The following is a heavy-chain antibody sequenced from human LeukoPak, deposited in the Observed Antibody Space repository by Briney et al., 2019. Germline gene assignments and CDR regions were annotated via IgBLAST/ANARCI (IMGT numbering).Heavy chain of an antibody. Sequence: GASVKVSCKASGYTFTSYAMNLVRQAPGQGLEWMGWINTNTGNPTYAQGFTGRFVFSLDTSVSTAYLQISSLKAEDTAVYYCASDYDSSGYYYGPAFDIWGQGTMVTVSS. CDR1: GYTFTSYA. CDR3: ASDYDSSGYYYGPAFDI. J-gene: IGHJ3*02. CDR2: INTNTGNP. D-gene: IGHD3-22*01. V-gene: IGHV7-4-1*02.